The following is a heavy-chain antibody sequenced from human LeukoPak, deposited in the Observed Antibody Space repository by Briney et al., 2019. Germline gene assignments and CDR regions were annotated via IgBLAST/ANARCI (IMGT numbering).Heavy chain of an antibody. CDR1: GGSISSYY. CDR2: IYYSGST. Sequence: SETLSLTCTVSGGSISSYYWSWIRQPPGRGLEWIGYIYYSGSTNYNPSLKSRVTISVDTSKNQFSLKLSSVTAADTAVYYCARGPTAVVFDYWGQGTLVTVSS. CDR3: ARGPTAVVFDY. V-gene: IGHV4-59*12. D-gene: IGHD5-18*01. J-gene: IGHJ4*02.